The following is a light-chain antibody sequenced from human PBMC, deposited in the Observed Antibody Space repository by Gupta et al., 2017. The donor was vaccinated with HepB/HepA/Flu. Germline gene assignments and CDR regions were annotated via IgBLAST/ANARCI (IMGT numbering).Light chain of an antibody. CDR3: QQLISRPLT. CDR2: VAS. J-gene: IGKJ4*01. Sequence: DIRFTVSPVCRHPVLGDRGTITCRASQHINSYLAWYQQKPGKAPNLLIYVASSWQSGIPSRFSGSGSGTEFTLTISSLEPEDFAIYYCQQLISRPLTFGGGTKVEIK. V-gene: IGKV1-9*01. CDR1: QHINSY.